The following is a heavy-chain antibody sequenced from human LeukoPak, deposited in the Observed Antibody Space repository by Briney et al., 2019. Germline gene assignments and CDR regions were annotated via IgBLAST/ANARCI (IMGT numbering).Heavy chain of an antibody. Sequence: GGSLRLSCAATGFTFSTYSMNWVRQTPARGLEWVWSINPQGTSTWDADSVKGRFSISRDNAKNSLYLQMNSLSAEDTGVYYCARDFTGESGYAGYWGQGSLVIVSS. CDR2: INPQGTST. J-gene: IGHJ4*02. D-gene: IGHD5-12*01. CDR1: GFTFSTYS. V-gene: IGHV3-21*06. CDR3: ARDFTGESGYAGY.